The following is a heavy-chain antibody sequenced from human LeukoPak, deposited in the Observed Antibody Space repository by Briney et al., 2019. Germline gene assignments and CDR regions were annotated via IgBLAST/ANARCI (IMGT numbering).Heavy chain of an antibody. D-gene: IGHD3-22*01. CDR1: GFTFSSYA. Sequence: GGSLRLSCAASGFTFSSYAMSWVRQAPGKGREWVSAISGSGGSTYYADSVKGRFTISRDNSKNTLYLQMNSLRAADTAVYYCAKGYYDSSGYFYYYYGMDVWGQGTTVTVSS. J-gene: IGHJ6*02. CDR3: AKGYYDSSGYFYYYYGMDV. CDR2: ISGSGGST. V-gene: IGHV3-23*01.